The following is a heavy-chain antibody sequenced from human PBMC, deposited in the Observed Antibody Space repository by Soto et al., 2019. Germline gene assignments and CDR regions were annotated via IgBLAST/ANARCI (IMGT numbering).Heavy chain of an antibody. CDR3: ARGADGDY. CDR1: GYIFPNYD. V-gene: IGHV1-18*01. J-gene: IGHJ4*02. D-gene: IGHD6-25*01. Sequence: QVQMLQSGVEVKKPGASLKVSCKASGYIFPNYDITWVRQSPGQGLEWMGWISTYNGNTNYAQKLQDRVTMTTDTSTNTAYMELRSLRSDDTAVYYCARGADGDYWGRGTLVIVSS. CDR2: ISTYNGNT.